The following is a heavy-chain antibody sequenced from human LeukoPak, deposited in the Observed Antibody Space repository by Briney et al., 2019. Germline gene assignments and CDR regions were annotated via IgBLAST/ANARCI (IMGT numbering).Heavy chain of an antibody. D-gene: IGHD3-3*01. J-gene: IGHJ4*02. CDR2: ISGSGGST. V-gene: IGHV3-23*01. CDR3: AKASDLRFLEWLLLH. CDR1: GFTFSSYA. Sequence: PGGSLRLSCAASGFTFSSYAMSWVCQAPGKGLEWVSAISGSGGSTYYADSVKGRFTISRDNSKNTLYLQMNSLRAEDTAVYYCAKASDLRFLEWLLLHWGQGTLVTVSS.